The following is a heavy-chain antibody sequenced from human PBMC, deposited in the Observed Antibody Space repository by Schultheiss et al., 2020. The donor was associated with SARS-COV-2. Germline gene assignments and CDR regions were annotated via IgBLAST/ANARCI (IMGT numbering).Heavy chain of an antibody. CDR1: GYSISSGYY. V-gene: IGHV4-38-2*01. CDR3: ARCEYSGYRLTYYYYYMDV. D-gene: IGHD5-12*01. Sequence: SETLSLTCAVSGYSISSGYYWGWIRQHPGKGLEWIGEIYHSGSTNYNPSLKSRVTISVDTSKNQFSLKLSSVTAADTAVYYCARCEYSGYRLTYYYYYMDVWGKGTTVTVSS. J-gene: IGHJ6*03. CDR2: IYHSGST.